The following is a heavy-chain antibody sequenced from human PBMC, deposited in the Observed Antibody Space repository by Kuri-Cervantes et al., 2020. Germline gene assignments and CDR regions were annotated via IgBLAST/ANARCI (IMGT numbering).Heavy chain of an antibody. Sequence: ESLKISCTVSGGSISSSSYYWGWIRQPPGKGLEWIGSIYYSGSTYYNPSLKSRVTISVDTSKNQFSLKLSSVTAADTAVYYCAREGLDILTGHYYYGMDVWGQGTTVTVSS. CDR2: IYYSGST. D-gene: IGHD3-9*01. J-gene: IGHJ6*02. CDR1: GGSISSSSYY. V-gene: IGHV4-39*02. CDR3: AREGLDILTGHYYYGMDV.